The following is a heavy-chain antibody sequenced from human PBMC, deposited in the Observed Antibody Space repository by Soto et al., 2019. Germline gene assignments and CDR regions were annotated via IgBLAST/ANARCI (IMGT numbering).Heavy chain of an antibody. D-gene: IGHD6-19*01. CDR3: AKELIPQQSLPKIEYYRMDV. CDR2: ISYDGSNK. J-gene: IGHJ6*02. V-gene: IGHV3-30*18. CDR1: GFTFSSYG. Sequence: PGGSLRLSCAASGFTFSSYGMHWVRQAPGKGLEWVAVISYDGSNKYYADSVKGRFTISRDNSKNTLYLQVNSLRAEDTAVYYCAKELIPQQSLPKIEYYRMDVWGQGSTVSVCS.